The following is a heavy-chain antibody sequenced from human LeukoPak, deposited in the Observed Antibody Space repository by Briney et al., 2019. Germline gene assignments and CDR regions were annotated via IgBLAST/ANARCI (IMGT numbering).Heavy chain of an antibody. Sequence: PSETLSLTCTASGGSISSSSYYWGWIRQPPGKGLEWIGSIYYSGSTYYNPSLKSRVTISVDTSKNQFSLKLSSVTAADTAVYYCARDGEVLSSSWFWFDPWGQGTLVTVSS. CDR1: GGSISSSSYY. CDR2: IYYSGST. D-gene: IGHD6-13*01. J-gene: IGHJ5*02. V-gene: IGHV4-39*07. CDR3: ARDGEVLSSSWFWFDP.